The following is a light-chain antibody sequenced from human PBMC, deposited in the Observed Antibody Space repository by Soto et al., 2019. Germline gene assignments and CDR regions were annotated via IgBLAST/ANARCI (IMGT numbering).Light chain of an antibody. CDR1: QSVTSNY. CDR3: HQYGSSPRGT. J-gene: IGKJ1*01. Sequence: DIVLTQSPGTLSSSPGERATLSCRASQSVTSNYLAWYQHKPGQAPRLLIYAASSRATGIPDRFSGSGSGTDFTLTISRLEPEDFAVYYCHQYGSSPRGTFGQGTKVEIK. CDR2: AAS. V-gene: IGKV3-20*01.